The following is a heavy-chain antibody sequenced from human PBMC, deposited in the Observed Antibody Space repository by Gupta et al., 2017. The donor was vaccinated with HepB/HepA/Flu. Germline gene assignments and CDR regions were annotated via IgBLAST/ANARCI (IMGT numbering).Heavy chain of an antibody. Sequence: EVQLLESGGGLVQSGGSLRRSCAASAFSCISYAVSRVRQAPGKGLEWVSAISGSGGSTYYADSEKGRFTISRDNSKNTLYLQMNSLRAEDTAVYYCAKGARGDYYNYYYYGMDVWGQGTTVTVSS. V-gene: IGHV3-23*01. CDR2: ISGSGGST. CDR1: AFSCISYA. D-gene: IGHD2-21*02. J-gene: IGHJ6*02. CDR3: AKGARGDYYNYYYYGMDV.